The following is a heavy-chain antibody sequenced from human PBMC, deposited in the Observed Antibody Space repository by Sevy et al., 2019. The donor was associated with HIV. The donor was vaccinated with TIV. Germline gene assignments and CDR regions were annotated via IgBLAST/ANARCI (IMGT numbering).Heavy chain of an antibody. CDR3: AKLHSRMIPGNGALDY. V-gene: IGHV3-23*01. CDR2: VSPTSLST. CDR1: GFSFSNYV. D-gene: IGHD3-16*01. J-gene: IGHJ4*01. Sequence: GGSLRLSCTASGFSFSNYVMAWVRQAPGKGLEWVSSVSPTSLSTYYAESVKGRFTISRDNSKNTLYLQMNSLRAEDKAIYYCAKLHSRMIPGNGALDYWGRGTLVTVSS.